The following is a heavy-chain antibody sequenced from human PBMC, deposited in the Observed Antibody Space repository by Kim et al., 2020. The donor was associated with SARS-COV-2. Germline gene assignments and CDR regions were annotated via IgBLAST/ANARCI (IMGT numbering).Heavy chain of an antibody. V-gene: IGHV4-4*06. Sequence: SRVTMSVDTSKNQFSLKLSSVTAADTAVYYCARSFRYSSSWYPYYYGMDVWGQGTTVTVSS. D-gene: IGHD6-13*01. CDR3: ARSFRYSSSWYPYYYGMDV. J-gene: IGHJ6*02.